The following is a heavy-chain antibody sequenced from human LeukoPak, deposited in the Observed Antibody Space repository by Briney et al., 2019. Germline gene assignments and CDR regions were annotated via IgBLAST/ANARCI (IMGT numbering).Heavy chain of an antibody. CDR2: IRPKSGDT. CDR1: GYSFTGYF. CDR3: ARGLSGTDNPHFDS. J-gene: IGHJ4*02. V-gene: IGHV1-2*02. Sequence: GASVKVSCKASGYSFTGYFMHWVRQAPGQGLEWMGWIRPKSGDTKSAQKFQGRVTVTTDTTISTAFLELSRLTSDDTAVYYCARGLSGTDNPHFDSWGQGTLVTVSS. D-gene: IGHD1-14*01.